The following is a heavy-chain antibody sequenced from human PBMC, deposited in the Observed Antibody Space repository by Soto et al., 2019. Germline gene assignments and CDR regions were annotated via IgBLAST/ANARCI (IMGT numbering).Heavy chain of an antibody. J-gene: IGHJ4*02. CDR3: ARASDGYRSGWYVGYFDY. V-gene: IGHV1-18*04. CDR1: GYTFTSYG. Sequence: QVQLVQSGGEVRKPGASVKVSCKASGYTFTSYGVSWVRQAPGQGLEWMGWIRAYTGYTNYAQKVQGRVTITTDPSTSTAYMELRSLISGDTAVYYCARASDGYRSGWYVGYFDYWGQGTLVTVSS. CDR2: IRAYTGYT. D-gene: IGHD6-19*01.